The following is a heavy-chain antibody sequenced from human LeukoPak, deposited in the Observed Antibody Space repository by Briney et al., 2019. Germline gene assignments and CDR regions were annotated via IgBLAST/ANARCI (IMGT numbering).Heavy chain of an antibody. CDR3: ARALYCSSTSCEFDY. J-gene: IGHJ4*02. CDR2: ISSDSSYT. V-gene: IGHV3-21*04. D-gene: IGHD2-2*01. Sequence: GGSLRLSCAASGFTFSSYSMNWVRQAPGKGLEWVSSISSDSSYTDYADSLKGRFTISRDNAKNSLYLQMNSLRAEDTAVYYCARALYCSSTSCEFDYWGQGTLVTVSS. CDR1: GFTFSSYS.